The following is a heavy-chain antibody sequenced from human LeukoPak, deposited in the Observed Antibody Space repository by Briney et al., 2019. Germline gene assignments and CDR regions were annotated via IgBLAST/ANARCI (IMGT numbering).Heavy chain of an antibody. Sequence: SVKVSCKASGGTFSSYAISWVRQAPGQGLEWMGRIIPILGIANYAQKFQGRVTITADKSTSTAYMELSSLRSEDTAVYYCARSSSQQLVPPLDYWGQGTLVTVSS. CDR3: ARSSSQQLVPPLDY. D-gene: IGHD6-13*01. V-gene: IGHV1-69*04. CDR1: GGTFSSYA. CDR2: IIPILGIA. J-gene: IGHJ4*02.